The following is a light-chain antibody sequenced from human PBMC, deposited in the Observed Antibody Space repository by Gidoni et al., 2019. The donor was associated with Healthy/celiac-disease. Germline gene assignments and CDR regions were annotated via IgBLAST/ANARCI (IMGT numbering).Light chain of an antibody. J-gene: IGLJ2*01. CDR1: SSNIGAGYD. CDR3: QSYDSSLSAHVV. Sequence: QSVLTQLPSVSAAPGQRVTISCTGSSSNIGAGYDVHWYQQLPGTTPKLLIYGNSNRPSGVPDRFSGSKSGTSASLAITGLQAEDEADYYCQSYDSSLSAHVVFGGGTKLTVL. V-gene: IGLV1-40*01. CDR2: GNS.